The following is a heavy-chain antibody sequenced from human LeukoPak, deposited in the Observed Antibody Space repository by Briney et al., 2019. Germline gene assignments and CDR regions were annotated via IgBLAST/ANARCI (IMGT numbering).Heavy chain of an antibody. Sequence: GGSLRLSCAASGFTFSRYSMNWVRQAPGKGLEWVSSITSSSTYIYYADSVKGRFTISRDNAKNSLYLQMNSLRAEDTAVYYCASVDLHTTGAWVDCWGQGTLVTVSS. J-gene: IGHJ4*02. D-gene: IGHD1-1*01. CDR1: GFTFSRYS. V-gene: IGHV3-21*01. CDR3: ASVDLHTTGAWVDC. CDR2: ITSSSTYI.